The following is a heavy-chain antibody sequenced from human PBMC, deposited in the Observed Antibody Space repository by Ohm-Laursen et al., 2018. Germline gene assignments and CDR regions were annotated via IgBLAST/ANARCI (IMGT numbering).Heavy chain of an antibody. CDR1: GFTFRNHA. D-gene: IGHD6-19*01. J-gene: IGHJ4*02. CDR3: AKDGQWLVYFDY. Sequence: SLRLSCSASGFTFRNHAMTWVRQAPGKGLEWVSAISGSGGTTYYADSVKGRFTISRDNSKNTLYLQMNSLRAEDTAVYYCAKDGQWLVYFDYWGQGTLVTVSS. CDR2: ISGSGGTT. V-gene: IGHV3-23*01.